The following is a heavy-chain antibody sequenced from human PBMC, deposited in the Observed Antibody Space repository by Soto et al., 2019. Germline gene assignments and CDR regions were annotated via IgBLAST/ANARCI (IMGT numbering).Heavy chain of an antibody. CDR3: AKPGLVAKVLPPYYLDY. Sequence: EVQLLESGGGLVQPGGSLRLSCAASGFMYSDYAMYWVRQAPGKGLEWVSGISGSGGSTSYADSVKGRFTISRDNSKKTHYLQMNNLRVDDTAIYYCAKPGLVAKVLPPYYLDYWGQGMLVTVSS. CDR2: ISGSGGST. D-gene: IGHD2-15*01. V-gene: IGHV3-23*01. CDR1: GFMYSDYA. J-gene: IGHJ4*02.